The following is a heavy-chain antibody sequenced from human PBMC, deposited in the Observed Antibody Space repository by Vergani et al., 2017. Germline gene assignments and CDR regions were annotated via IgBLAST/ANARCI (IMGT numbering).Heavy chain of an antibody. J-gene: IGHJ4*02. Sequence: EVQLVESRGGLIQPGGSLRLSCAASGFTVSNNYMSWVRQAPGKGLEWVSAIYSGGSTFYADSVKGRFTISRDNSKNTLYLQMNSLRAEDTALYYCAKDVNDFWSGYPDYWGQGTLVTVSS. V-gene: IGHV3-53*01. CDR2: IYSGGST. D-gene: IGHD3-3*01. CDR3: AKDVNDFWSGYPDY. CDR1: GFTVSNNY.